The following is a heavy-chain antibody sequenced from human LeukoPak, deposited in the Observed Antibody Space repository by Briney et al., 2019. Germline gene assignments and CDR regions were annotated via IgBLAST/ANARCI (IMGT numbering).Heavy chain of an antibody. D-gene: IGHD3-10*01. CDR2: IRGAGDFT. CDR3: AKAPIGSGSYYVNF. CDR1: RFSFSTYG. Sequence: PGGSLRLSCVASRFSFSTYGMSWVRQAPGKGLEWVSAIRGAGDFTDYADSVKGRFTISRDNSKSMLYLQMSSLRAEDTAIYYCAKAPIGSGSYYVNFWGQGTLVTLSS. J-gene: IGHJ4*02. V-gene: IGHV3-23*01.